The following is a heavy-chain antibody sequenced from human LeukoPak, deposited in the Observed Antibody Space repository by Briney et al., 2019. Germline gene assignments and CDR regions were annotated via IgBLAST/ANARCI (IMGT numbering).Heavy chain of an antibody. D-gene: IGHD4-17*01. CDR3: ARGSYGDFEY. CDR1: GFTFSSYS. V-gene: IGHV3-21*01. J-gene: IGHJ4*02. Sequence: PGGSLRLSCAASGFTFSSYSMNWVRRAPGKGLEWVSSIDPSRIYIYYADSVKGRLTISRDNAKNPLYLQMNSLRVEDTAMYYCARGSYGDFEYWGQGTLVTVSS. CDR2: IDPSRIYI.